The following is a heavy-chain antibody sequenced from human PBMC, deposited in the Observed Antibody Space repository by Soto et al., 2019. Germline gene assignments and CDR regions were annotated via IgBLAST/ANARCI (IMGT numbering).Heavy chain of an antibody. J-gene: IGHJ6*03. CDR1: GCSISSYY. V-gene: IGHV4-59*01. CDR2: IYYSGST. Sequence: SETLSLTCTVSGCSISSYYWSWIRQPPGKGLEWIGYIYYSGSTNYNPSLKSRVTISVDTSKNQFSLKLSSVTAADTAVYYCARYDIKPYSSIGPKDYYYYYMDVWGKGTTVTVSS. CDR3: ARYDIKPYSSIGPKDYYYYYMDV. D-gene: IGHD6-13*01.